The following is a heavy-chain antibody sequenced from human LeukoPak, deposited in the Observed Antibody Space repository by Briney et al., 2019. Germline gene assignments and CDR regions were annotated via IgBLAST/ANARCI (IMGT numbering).Heavy chain of an antibody. J-gene: IGHJ6*03. CDR1: GGSISSGSYY. D-gene: IGHD2-2*02. CDR3: ARERRDHCSSTSCYKGSYYYYMDV. Sequence: PSETLSLTCTVSGGSISSGSYYWSWIRQPAGKGLEWIGRIYTSGSTNYNPSLKSRVTISVDTSKNQFSLKLSSVTAADTAVYYCARERRDHCSSTSCYKGSYYYYMDVWGKGTTVTVSS. CDR2: IYTSGST. V-gene: IGHV4-61*02.